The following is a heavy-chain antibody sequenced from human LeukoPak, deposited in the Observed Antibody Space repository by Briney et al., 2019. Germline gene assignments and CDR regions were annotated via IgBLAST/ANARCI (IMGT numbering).Heavy chain of an antibody. J-gene: IGHJ6*02. D-gene: IGHD1-26*01. Sequence: SETLSFTCTVSGGSISSYHWSWIRQAAGKGLEWIGRIYTNETTNSNSSLKSRVTMSIDTSKNQFSLRLRSVTAADTAVYFCARNRGSHRYYYGLDVWGQGTTVTVSS. CDR2: IYTNETT. V-gene: IGHV4-4*07. CDR3: ARNRGSHRYYYGLDV. CDR1: GGSISSYH.